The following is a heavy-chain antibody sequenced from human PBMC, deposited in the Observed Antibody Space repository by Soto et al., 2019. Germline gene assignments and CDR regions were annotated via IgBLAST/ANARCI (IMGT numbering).Heavy chain of an antibody. V-gene: IGHV3-7*01. J-gene: IGHJ6*03. CDR2: IKQDGSEK. CDR1: GVTFSSYW. CDR3: ARVRNYYYYMDV. Sequence: GGSLRLSCAASGVTFSSYWMSWVRQAPGKGLEWVANIKQDGSEKYYVDSVKGRFTISRDNAKNSLYLQMNSLRAEDTAVYYCARVRNYYYYMDVWGKGTTVTVS.